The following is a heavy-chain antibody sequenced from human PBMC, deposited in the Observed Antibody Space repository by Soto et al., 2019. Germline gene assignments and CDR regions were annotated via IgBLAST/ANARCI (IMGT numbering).Heavy chain of an antibody. CDR2: ISAYNGNT. CDR1: GYTFTSYG. V-gene: IGHV1-18*01. CDR3: ARDIVVVPAAKSSAFDI. J-gene: IGHJ3*02. D-gene: IGHD2-2*01. Sequence: ASVKVSCKASGYTFTSYGISWVRQAPGQGLEWMGWISAYNGNTNYAQKLQGRVTMTTDTSTSTAYMELRSLRSDDTAVYYCARDIVVVPAAKSSAFDILGQRTMVTVSS.